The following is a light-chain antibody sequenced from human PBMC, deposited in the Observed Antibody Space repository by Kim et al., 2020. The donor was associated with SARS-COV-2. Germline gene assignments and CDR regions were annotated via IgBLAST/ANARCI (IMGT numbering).Light chain of an antibody. CDR2: AAS. Sequence: DIQMTQSPSSLSASVGDTVTITCRASQGISQYLAWFRQKPGKAPESLIYAASSLESGVPSKFSGHGSGTDFTLTITGLQPEDSATYFCQQDYSYPSTFGQGTRLEIK. J-gene: IGKJ5*01. CDR3: QQDYSYPST. V-gene: IGKV1-16*02. CDR1: QGISQY.